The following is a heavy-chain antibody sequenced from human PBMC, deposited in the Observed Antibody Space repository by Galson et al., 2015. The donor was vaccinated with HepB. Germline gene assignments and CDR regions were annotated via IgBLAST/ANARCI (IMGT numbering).Heavy chain of an antibody. D-gene: IGHD3-10*01. CDR1: GGTFRSYA. Sequence: SVKVSCKASGGTFRSYAISWVRQAPGQGLEWMGGIIPLFNTSNYALKFQDRVTITADKSTNTSYMELTSLRSADTAVYYCESAITMIRGIFFQKKYGLDVWGQGATVTVSS. CDR3: ESAITMIRGIFFQKKYGLDV. CDR2: IIPLFNTS. V-gene: IGHV1-69*06. J-gene: IGHJ6*02.